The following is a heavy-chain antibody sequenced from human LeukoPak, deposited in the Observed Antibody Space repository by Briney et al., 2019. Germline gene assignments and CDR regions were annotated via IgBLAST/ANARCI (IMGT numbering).Heavy chain of an antibody. V-gene: IGHV3-30*18. CDR3: AKGGSVVAATPVGY. D-gene: IGHD2-15*01. J-gene: IGHJ4*02. Sequence: GGSLRLSCAASGFTFSNYGMHWVRQAPGKGLEWVAVISYDGSNKYYADSVKGRFIISRDNSKNTLYPQMNSLRAEDTAVYYCAKGGSVVAATPVGYWGQGTLVTVSS. CDR2: ISYDGSNK. CDR1: GFTFSNYG.